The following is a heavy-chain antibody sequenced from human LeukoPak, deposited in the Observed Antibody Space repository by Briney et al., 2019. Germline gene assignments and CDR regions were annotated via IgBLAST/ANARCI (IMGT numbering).Heavy chain of an antibody. CDR2: IYYSGST. CDR1: GGPISSYY. Sequence: SETLSLTCTVSGGPISSYYWSWIRQPPGKGLEWIGYIYYSGSTNYNPSLKSRVTISVDTSKNQFSLKLSSVTAADTAVYYCARHLAPSMVRGVLGFDYWGQGTLVTVSS. V-gene: IGHV4-59*08. CDR3: ARHLAPSMVRGVLGFDY. J-gene: IGHJ4*02. D-gene: IGHD3-10*01.